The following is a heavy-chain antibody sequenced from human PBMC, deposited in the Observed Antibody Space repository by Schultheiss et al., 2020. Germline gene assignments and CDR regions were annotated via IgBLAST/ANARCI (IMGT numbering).Heavy chain of an antibody. CDR3: ARDGGGYCSRSSCYGLDY. CDR2: ISGSGGST. Sequence: GGSLRLSCAASGFTFSSYAMSWVRQAPGKGLEWVSAISGSGGSTYYADSVKGRFTISRDNSKNTLYLQMNGLRAEDTAVYFCARDGGGYCSRSSCYGLDYWGQGTLVTVSS. D-gene: IGHD2-2*01. CDR1: GFTFSSYA. J-gene: IGHJ4*02. V-gene: IGHV3-23*01.